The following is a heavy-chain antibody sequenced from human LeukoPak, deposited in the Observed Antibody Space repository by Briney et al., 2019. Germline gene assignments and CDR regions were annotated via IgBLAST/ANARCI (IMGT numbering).Heavy chain of an antibody. V-gene: IGHV3-33*01. Sequence: GRSLRLSCAASGFTFSSYGMHWVRQARGKGLEWVAYIWYDGSNKYYADSVKGRVTISRDNSKNTLYLQMNSLRDEDTAVYYCARGVSGNYGKFDYWGQGTLVTVSS. CDR3: ARGVSGNYGKFDY. D-gene: IGHD1-26*01. J-gene: IGHJ4*02. CDR1: GFTFSSYG. CDR2: IWYDGSNK.